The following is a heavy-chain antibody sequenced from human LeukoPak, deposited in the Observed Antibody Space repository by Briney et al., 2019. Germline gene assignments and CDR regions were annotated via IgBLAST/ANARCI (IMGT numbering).Heavy chain of an antibody. J-gene: IGHJ4*02. D-gene: IGHD3-10*01. Sequence: ASVKVSCKASGYTFTGYYMHWVRQAPGQGLEWMGWINPNSGGTNYAQKFQGRVTMTRDTSISSAYMELSRLRSDDTAVYYCARVSGVGYYGSGSTDYWGQGILVTVSS. CDR2: INPNSGGT. CDR3: ARVSGVGYYGSGSTDY. V-gene: IGHV1-2*02. CDR1: GYTFTGYY.